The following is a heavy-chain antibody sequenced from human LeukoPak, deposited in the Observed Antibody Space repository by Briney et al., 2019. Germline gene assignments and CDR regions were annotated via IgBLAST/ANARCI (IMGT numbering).Heavy chain of an antibody. CDR3: ATAYGDFRAEGRYFDS. D-gene: IGHD4-17*01. CDR1: GFTFSSYA. J-gene: IGHJ4*02. V-gene: IGHV3-23*01. CDR2: ISGSGGST. Sequence: GGSLRLSCAASGFTFSSYAMSWVRQAPGKGLEWVSAISGSGGSTYYADSVKGRFTISRDNSKNTLYLQMNSLRAEDTAVYYCATAYGDFRAEGRYFDSWGQGTLVTVSS.